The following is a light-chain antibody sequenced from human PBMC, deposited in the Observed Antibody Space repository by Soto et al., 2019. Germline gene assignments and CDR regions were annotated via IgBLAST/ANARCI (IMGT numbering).Light chain of an antibody. CDR3: QQYDHWPPYS. CDR2: AAS. CDR1: QSVSRF. J-gene: IGKJ2*01. Sequence: TQSPVTLSMSPGDRASLSCRASQSVSRFLAWYQQTPGQPPRLLIYAASSRVLGVPARFTGSGSGTDFTLTISAVQSEDAAIYYCQQYDHWPPYSFGQGTRLEI. V-gene: IGKV3-15*01.